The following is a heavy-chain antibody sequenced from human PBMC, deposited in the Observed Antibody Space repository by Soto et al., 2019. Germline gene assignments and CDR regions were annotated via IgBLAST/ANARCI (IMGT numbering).Heavy chain of an antibody. CDR1: GYTFTSYD. V-gene: IGHV1-8*01. D-gene: IGHD6-6*01. CDR3: ARGSGSSANYYYYYMDV. J-gene: IGHJ6*03. CDR2: MNPNSGNT. Sequence: GASVKVSCKASGYTFTSYDINWVRQATGQGLEWMGWMNPNSGNTGYAQKFQGRVTMTRNTSISKAYMGLSSLRSEDTAVYYCARGSGSSANYYYYYMDVWGKGTTVTVSS.